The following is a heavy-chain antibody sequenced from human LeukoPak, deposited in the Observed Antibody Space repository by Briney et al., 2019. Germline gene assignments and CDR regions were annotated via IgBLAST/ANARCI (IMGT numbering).Heavy chain of an antibody. Sequence: GESLKISCRGSGYSFTTYRIGWVRQMPGKGLEWMGVVSPGDSDTRYSPSFQGQVTISADKSISTAYLQWSSLKASDTAMYYCARHLDDSSGYYYRTMYYFDYWGQGTLVTVSS. CDR3: ARHLDDSSGYYYRTMYYFDY. J-gene: IGHJ4*02. CDR2: VSPGDSDT. V-gene: IGHV5-51*01. CDR1: GYSFTTYR. D-gene: IGHD3-22*01.